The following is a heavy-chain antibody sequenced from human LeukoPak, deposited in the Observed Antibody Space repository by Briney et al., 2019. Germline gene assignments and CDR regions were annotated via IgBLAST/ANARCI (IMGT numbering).Heavy chain of an antibody. CDR3: ANRLGYCSGGSCPQGDY. V-gene: IGHV1-2*02. J-gene: IGHJ4*02. Sequence: ASVKVSCKASGDTFTGYYMHWVRQAPGQGLEWMGWINPNSGGTNYAQKFQGRVTMTRDTSISTAYMELSRLRSDDTAVYYCANRLGYCSGGSCPQGDYWGQGTLVTVSS. CDR2: INPNSGGT. D-gene: IGHD2-15*01. CDR1: GDTFTGYY.